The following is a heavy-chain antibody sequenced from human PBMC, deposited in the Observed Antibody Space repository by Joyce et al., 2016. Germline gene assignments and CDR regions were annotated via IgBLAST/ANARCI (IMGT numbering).Heavy chain of an antibody. Sequence: EVQLVESGGGLVQPGGSLRLSCAASGFSFSGYWIHGVRQAPGKGLVWVSRINTDGGSTRFAESVKGRFTISRDNAKNTLYLQMNSLRAEDTAVYYCVRGISARPGGPNWFDPWGQGTLVTVSS. CDR2: INTDGGST. CDR1: GFSFSGYW. J-gene: IGHJ5*02. CDR3: VRGISARPGGPNWFDP. D-gene: IGHD6-6*01. V-gene: IGHV3-74*01.